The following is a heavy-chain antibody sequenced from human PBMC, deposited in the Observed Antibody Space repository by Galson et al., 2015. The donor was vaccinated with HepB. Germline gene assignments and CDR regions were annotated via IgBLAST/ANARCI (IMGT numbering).Heavy chain of an antibody. CDR3: ARIIVVVVAATPTPYGMDV. CDR1: GGTFSNYD. CDR2: ITPLFGAA. Sequence: SVKVSCKASGGTFSNYDISWVRQAPGQGLEWMGGITPLFGAANYAQKFQGRVTITADEFTSTAYMELSSLRSEDTAVYYCARIIVVVVAATPTPYGMDVWGQGTTVTVSS. V-gene: IGHV1-69*13. J-gene: IGHJ6*02. D-gene: IGHD2-15*01.